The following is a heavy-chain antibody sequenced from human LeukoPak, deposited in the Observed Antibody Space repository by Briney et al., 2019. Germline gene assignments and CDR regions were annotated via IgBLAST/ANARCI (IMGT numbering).Heavy chain of an antibody. CDR2: IYYSWST. CDR3: ARAILTIFGVVIILNWFDP. J-gene: IGHJ5*02. V-gene: IGHV4-31*03. D-gene: IGHD3-3*01. Sequence: SQTLSLTCTVSGGSISSGGYYWSWIRQHPGKGLEWIRYIYYSWSTYYNPSLKSRVTISVDTSKNQFSLKLSSVTAADTAVYYCARAILTIFGVVIILNWFDPWGQGTLVTVSS. CDR1: GGSISSGGYY.